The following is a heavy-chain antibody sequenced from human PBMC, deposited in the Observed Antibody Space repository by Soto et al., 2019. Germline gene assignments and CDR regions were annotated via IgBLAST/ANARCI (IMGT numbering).Heavy chain of an antibody. CDR1: GFTFSSYS. Sequence: PGGSLRLSCAASGFTFSSYSMNWVRQAPGKGLEWVSYITSSSDTISYTDSVKGRFTISRDNAKSSLYLQMNSLRAEDTAVYYCAREIVVPGATGDHMDVWGKGTTVTVSS. J-gene: IGHJ6*03. D-gene: IGHD2-2*01. V-gene: IGHV3-48*01. CDR3: AREIVVPGATGDHMDV. CDR2: ITSSSDTI.